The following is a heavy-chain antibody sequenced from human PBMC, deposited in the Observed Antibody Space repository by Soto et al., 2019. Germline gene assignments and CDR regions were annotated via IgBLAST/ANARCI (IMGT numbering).Heavy chain of an antibody. J-gene: IGHJ3*01. D-gene: IGHD1-26*01. Sequence: QVQLVQSGGDVKTPGASVKVSCTTFRYTFTSHGIAWVRQAPGQGLEWMCWISTFNGKTDYAQKFQGRVTMTADTLTSTVHMELRSLRSDDTAVYYCARLLTEGATFREDAFDLWGQGTKVTVSS. CDR1: RYTFTSHG. CDR3: ARLLTEGATFREDAFDL. CDR2: ISTFNGKT. V-gene: IGHV1-18*01.